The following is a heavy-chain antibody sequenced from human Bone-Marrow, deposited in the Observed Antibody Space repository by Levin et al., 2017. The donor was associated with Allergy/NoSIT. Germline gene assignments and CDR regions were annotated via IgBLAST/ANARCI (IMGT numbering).Heavy chain of an antibody. CDR1: GFTFDDYA. J-gene: IGHJ3*02. V-gene: IGHV3-9*01. CDR3: ANAKKGRDAFDI. CDR2: ISWNSGSI. Sequence: GGSLRLSCAASGFTFDDYAMPWVRQAPGKGLEWVSGISWNSGSIGYADSVKGRFTISRDNAKNSLYLQMNSLRAEDTALYYCANAKKGRDAFDIWGQGTMVTVSS.